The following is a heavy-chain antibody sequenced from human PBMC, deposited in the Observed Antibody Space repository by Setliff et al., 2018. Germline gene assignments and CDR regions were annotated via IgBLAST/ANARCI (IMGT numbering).Heavy chain of an antibody. D-gene: IGHD2-15*01. J-gene: IGHJ3*02. CDR3: AHRPKMGSDGFYSAFDM. CDR2: IYLDDDK. V-gene: IGHV2-5*02. CDR1: GFSLTTTGVA. Sequence: SGPTLVNPTQTLTLTCTFSGFSLTTTGVAVGWIRQPPGKALEWLALIYLDDDKRYSPSLKSRLTIVKDTSKNQVVLTMTNMDPVDTATYYCAHRPKMGSDGFYSAFDMWGQGTMVTVSS.